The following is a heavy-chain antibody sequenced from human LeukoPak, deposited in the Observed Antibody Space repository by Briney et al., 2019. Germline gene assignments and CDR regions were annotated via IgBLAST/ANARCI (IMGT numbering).Heavy chain of an antibody. J-gene: IGHJ4*02. Sequence: GASVKVSCKASGYRSTGYYVHWVRQAPGQGLEWMGWINPDSGGTNFAQRFQGRATLTRDTSISTAYMELSRLTSDDTAVYYCARDAISRGIIDYWGQGTLVTVSS. CDR2: INPDSGGT. V-gene: IGHV1-2*02. D-gene: IGHD3-10*01. CDR3: ARDAISRGIIDY. CDR1: GYRSTGYY.